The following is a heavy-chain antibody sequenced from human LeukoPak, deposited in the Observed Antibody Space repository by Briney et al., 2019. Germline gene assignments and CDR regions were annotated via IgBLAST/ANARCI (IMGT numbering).Heavy chain of an antibody. CDR3: AHTGYSYYYYGMDV. J-gene: IGHJ6*02. Sequence: ASVKVSCKASGYTFTSYDINWVRQATGQGLEWMGWMNPNSGNTGYAQKFQGGVTMTRNTSISTAYMELSSLRSEDTAVYYCAHTGYSYYYYGMDVWGQGTTVTVSS. V-gene: IGHV1-8*01. D-gene: IGHD3-22*01. CDR2: MNPNSGNT. CDR1: GYTFTSYD.